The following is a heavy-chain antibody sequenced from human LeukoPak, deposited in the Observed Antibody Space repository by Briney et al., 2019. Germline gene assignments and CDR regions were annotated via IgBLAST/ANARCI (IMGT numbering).Heavy chain of an antibody. CDR3: ARGGDIVVVPDTGFLYYFVY. CDR2: INWNGGST. CDR1: GFSFDDYG. Sequence: GSLRLSCAASGFSFDDYGMSGVRQAPGKGLEWVSDINWNGGSTGYADSVKGRFTISRDNAKNSLYLQMNSLRAEDTALYYCARGGDIVVVPDTGFLYYFVYWGQGTLVTVSS. J-gene: IGHJ4*02. V-gene: IGHV3-20*04. D-gene: IGHD2-2*01.